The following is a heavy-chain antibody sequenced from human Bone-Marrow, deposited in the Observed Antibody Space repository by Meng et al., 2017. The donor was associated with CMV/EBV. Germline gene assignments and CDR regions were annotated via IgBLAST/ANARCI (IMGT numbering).Heavy chain of an antibody. Sequence: VELVHPGAVLKRPGASVTVSSKASGSTFTGYYMHWVRQAPGQGLEWMGWINPNSGGTNYAQKFQGRVTMTRDTSISTAYMELSRLRSDDTAVYYCARGYDSSGYQDYWGQGTLVTVSS. D-gene: IGHD3-22*01. CDR3: ARGYDSSGYQDY. J-gene: IGHJ4*02. CDR2: INPNSGGT. CDR1: GSTFTGYY. V-gene: IGHV1-2*02.